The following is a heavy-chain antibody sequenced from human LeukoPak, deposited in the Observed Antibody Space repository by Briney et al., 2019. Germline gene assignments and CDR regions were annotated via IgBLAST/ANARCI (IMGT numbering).Heavy chain of an antibody. D-gene: IGHD3-10*01. CDR3: ARVANCVTMVRGVIITGRSFDY. CDR2: IYYSGST. CDR1: GGSISSYY. V-gene: IGHV4-59*01. Sequence: SETLSLTCTVSGGSISSYYWSWIRQPPGKGLEWIGYIYYSGSTNYNPSLKSRVTISVDTSKNQFSLKLSSVTAADTAVYYCARVANCVTMVRGVIITGRSFDYWGQGTLVTVSS. J-gene: IGHJ4*02.